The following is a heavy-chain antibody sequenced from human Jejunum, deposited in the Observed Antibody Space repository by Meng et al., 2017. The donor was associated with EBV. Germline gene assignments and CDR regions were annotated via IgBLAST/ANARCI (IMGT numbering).Heavy chain of an antibody. V-gene: IGHV3-15*01. Sequence: EVRLVGSGGGLVKPGWSFSLSCAASGFNFDNTWMNWVRQAPGKGPEWIGRIKRKSDGLTTEYIASVQGRFIISRDDSNNILYLEMNGLKTEDTAVYYCTSRVVTTNDYWGQGTLVTVAS. J-gene: IGHJ4*02. CDR3: TSRVVTTNDY. CDR2: IKRKSDGLTT. D-gene: IGHD4-17*01. CDR1: GFNFDNTW.